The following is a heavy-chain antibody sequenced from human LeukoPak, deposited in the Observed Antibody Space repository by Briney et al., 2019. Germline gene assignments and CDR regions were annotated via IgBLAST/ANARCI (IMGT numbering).Heavy chain of an antibody. Sequence: SETLSLTCAVYGGSFSGYYWSWIRQPPGKGLEWIGEINHSGSTNYNPSLKSRVTISVDTSKNQFSLKLSSVTAADTAVYYCARGIRRIAAAGSRFDYWGQVTLVTVSS. J-gene: IGHJ4*02. V-gene: IGHV4-34*01. D-gene: IGHD6-13*01. CDR3: ARGIRRIAAAGSRFDY. CDR2: INHSGST. CDR1: GGSFSGYY.